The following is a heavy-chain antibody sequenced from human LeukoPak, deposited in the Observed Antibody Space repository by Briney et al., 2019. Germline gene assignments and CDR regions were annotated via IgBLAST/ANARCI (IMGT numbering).Heavy chain of an antibody. J-gene: IGHJ4*02. CDR3: ARVRGWTALDY. D-gene: IGHD3/OR15-3a*01. CDR2: FNSDGSWI. CDR1: GLTFSDYW. V-gene: IGHV3-74*01. Sequence: GGSLRLSCAASGLTFSDYWTHWVRQVPGKGPVWVARFNSDGSWITYADSVKGRFTISRDDAKNTLYLQMNSLRAEDTAGYYCARVRGWTALDYWGQGTLVTVSS.